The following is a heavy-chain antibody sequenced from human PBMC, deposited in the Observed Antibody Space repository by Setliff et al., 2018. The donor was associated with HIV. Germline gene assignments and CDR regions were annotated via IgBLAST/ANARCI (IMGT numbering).Heavy chain of an antibody. CDR1: GGSFSGYF. D-gene: IGHD6-6*01. V-gene: IGHV4-34*01. Sequence: ASETLSLTCAVYGGSFSGYFWSWIRQSPRKRLEWIGELNDSGSTNYNPSLKSRVTISIDTSKNQFSLRLSSVTAADTAVYYCARGTKLVWGRWFDPWGQGTLVTVPQ. CDR2: LNDSGST. CDR3: ARGTKLVWGRWFDP. J-gene: IGHJ5*02.